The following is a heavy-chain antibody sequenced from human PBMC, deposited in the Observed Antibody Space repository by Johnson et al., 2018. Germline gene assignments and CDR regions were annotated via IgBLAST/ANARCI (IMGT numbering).Heavy chain of an antibody. Sequence: EVQLVESGGGLVQPGGSLRLSCAASGFTFSSYAMSWVRQAQGQGLVWVSALSGSGGSTYYADSVKGRLPISRNNSQNTLYLQMNSLRAEDTAVYYCAKGMSRPGAFDIWGQGSMVTVSS. J-gene: IGHJ3*02. D-gene: IGHD5/OR15-5a*01. CDR3: AKGMSRPGAFDI. V-gene: IGHV3-23*04. CDR2: LSGSGGST. CDR1: GFTFSSYA.